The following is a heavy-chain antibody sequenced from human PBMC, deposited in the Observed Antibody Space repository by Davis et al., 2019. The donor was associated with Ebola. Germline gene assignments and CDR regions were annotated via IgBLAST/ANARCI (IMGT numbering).Heavy chain of an antibody. CDR3: ARGGGWSTSDAFDI. J-gene: IGHJ3*02. Sequence: AASVKVSCKASGYTFTCYAMHWVRQAPGQRLEWMGWINAGNGNTKYSQKFQGRVTITRDTSASTAYMELSSLRSEDTAVYYCARGGGWSTSDAFDIWGQGTMVTVSS. D-gene: IGHD2-15*01. CDR1: GYTFTCYA. V-gene: IGHV1-3*01. CDR2: INAGNGNT.